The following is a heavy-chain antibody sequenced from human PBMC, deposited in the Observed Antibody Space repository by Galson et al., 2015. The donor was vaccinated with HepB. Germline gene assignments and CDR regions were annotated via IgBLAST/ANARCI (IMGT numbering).Heavy chain of an antibody. J-gene: IGHJ4*02. CDR2: INNNGGRT. Sequence: SLRLSCAASGFTFNTYTMHWVRQPPGKGLEYVSGINNNGGRTNYADSVKGRFTISRDNSKNTVFLQMSSLRAEDTAMYYCVRGGRADCTTSACYSRDFFDSWGQGTLVTVSS. V-gene: IGHV3-64D*06. CDR3: VRGGRADCTTSACYSRDFFDS. CDR1: GFTFNTYT. D-gene: IGHD2/OR15-2a*01.